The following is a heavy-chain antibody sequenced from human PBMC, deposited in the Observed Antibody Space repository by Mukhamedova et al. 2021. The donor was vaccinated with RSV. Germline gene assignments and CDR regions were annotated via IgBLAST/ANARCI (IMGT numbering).Heavy chain of an antibody. V-gene: IGHV4-61*06. D-gene: IGHD5-24*01. Sequence: RVTISVDTSKNQFSLKLSSVTAADTAVYYCSGDGYNHDAFEIWGQGTMVTVSS. J-gene: IGHJ3*02. CDR3: SGDGYNHDAFEI.